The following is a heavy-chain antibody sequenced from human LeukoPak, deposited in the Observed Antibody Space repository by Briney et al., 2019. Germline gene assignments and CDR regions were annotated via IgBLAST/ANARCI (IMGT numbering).Heavy chain of an antibody. J-gene: IGHJ4*02. CDR2: VNPNSGNT. V-gene: IGHV1-8*01. Sequence: ASVKVSCKASGYTFTSYDINWVRQATGQGLEWMGWVNPNSGNTGYAQKFQGRVTMTRNTATSTVYMDLSSLTSDDTAVYYCARRSDDYDSSAYYHWGLGNLVTVSS. CDR3: ARRSDDYDSSAYYH. D-gene: IGHD3-22*01. CDR1: GYTFTSYD.